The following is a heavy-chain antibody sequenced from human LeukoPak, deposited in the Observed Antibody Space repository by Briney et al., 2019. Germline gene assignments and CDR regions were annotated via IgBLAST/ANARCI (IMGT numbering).Heavy chain of an antibody. J-gene: IGHJ4*02. Sequence: SETLSLTCTVSGGSISIYYWSWIRQPAGKGLEWIGRIYTSGTTHYNPSLKSRVTIPVDTSKNQFSLRVSSVTAADTAVYYCARDRGYYGSGSIDYWGQGTLVTVSS. CDR2: IYTSGTT. CDR1: GGSISIYY. D-gene: IGHD3-10*01. CDR3: ARDRGYYGSGSIDY. V-gene: IGHV4-4*07.